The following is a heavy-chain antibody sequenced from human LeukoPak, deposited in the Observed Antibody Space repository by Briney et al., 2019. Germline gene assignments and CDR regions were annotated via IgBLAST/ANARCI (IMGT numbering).Heavy chain of an antibody. CDR2: IRYDRSNK. CDR3: AKDLGVYNGYCSSTSCYPTDY. CDR1: GFTFYNSG. Sequence: GGSLRLSCAASGFTFYNSGMGWVRQAPGKGLEWVAFIRYDRSNKYYADSVKGRFTISRDNSKNTLYLQMNSLRAEDTAVYYCAKDLGVYNGYCSSTSCYPTDYWGQGTLVTVSS. D-gene: IGHD2-2*01. V-gene: IGHV3-30*02. J-gene: IGHJ4*02.